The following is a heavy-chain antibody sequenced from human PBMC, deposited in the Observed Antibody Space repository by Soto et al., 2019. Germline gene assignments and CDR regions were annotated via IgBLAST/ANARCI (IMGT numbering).Heavy chain of an antibody. J-gene: IGHJ6*02. D-gene: IGHD3-22*01. V-gene: IGHV3-9*01. CDR1: GFTFDYYA. Sequence: PGGSLRLSCAASGFTFDYYAMHWVRQAPGKGLEWVSGISWDSGTVDYADSVKGRFTISRDNAKNSLYLRMNSLRVEDTALYYCAKGXSSIYYGSRHYYYGMDVWGQGTTVTVSS. CDR2: ISWDSGTV. CDR3: AKGXSSIYYGSRHYYYGMDV.